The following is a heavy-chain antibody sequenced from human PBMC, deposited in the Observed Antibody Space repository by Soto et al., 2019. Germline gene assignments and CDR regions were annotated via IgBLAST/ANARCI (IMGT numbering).Heavy chain of an antibody. CDR3: TTDRPDSGSYYGLDY. Sequence: PGGSLRLSCAASGFTFSNAWMSWVRQAPGKGLEWVGRIKSKTDGWTTDYAAPVKGRFTISRDDSKNTLYLQMNSLKTEDTAVSYCTTDRPDSGSYYGLDYWGQGTLVTVSS. CDR1: GFTFSNAW. D-gene: IGHD1-26*01. J-gene: IGHJ4*02. CDR2: IKSKTDGWTT. V-gene: IGHV3-15*01.